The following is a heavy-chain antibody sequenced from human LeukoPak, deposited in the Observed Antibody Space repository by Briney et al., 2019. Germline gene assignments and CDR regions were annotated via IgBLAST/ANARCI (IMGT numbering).Heavy chain of an antibody. CDR2: ISTYKGNT. CDR3: ARVTALYYYMDV. J-gene: IGHJ6*03. V-gene: IGHV1-18*01. Sequence: ASVKVSCKASGYAFTSYGISWVRQAPGQGLEWMGWISTYKGNTNYAQKLQGRVTMTTDTSTSTVYMELRSLRSDDTAVYYCARVTALYYYMDVWGKGTTVTVSS. CDR1: GYAFTSYG.